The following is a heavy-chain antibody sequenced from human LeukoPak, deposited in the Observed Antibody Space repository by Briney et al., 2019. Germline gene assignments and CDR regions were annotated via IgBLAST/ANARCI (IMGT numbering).Heavy chain of an antibody. CDR3: ARHLSGVSGYTYGRGIDY. Sequence: GGSLRLSCAASGFTFSSYWMSWVRQAPGKGLEWVANIKKDGTEKKYVDSVKGRFTISRDNAKNSLYLQMNSLRAEDTALYYCARHLSGVSGYTYGRGIDYWGQGTLVTVSS. D-gene: IGHD5-18*01. CDR1: GFTFSSYW. CDR2: IKKDGTEK. J-gene: IGHJ4*02. V-gene: IGHV3-7*01.